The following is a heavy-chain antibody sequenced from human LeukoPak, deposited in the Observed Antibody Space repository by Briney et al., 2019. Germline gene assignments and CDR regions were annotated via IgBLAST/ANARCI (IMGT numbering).Heavy chain of an antibody. Sequence: SETLSLTCTVSGGSISSSSYYWGWIRQPPGKGLEWIGSIYYSGSTYYNPSLKSRVTISVDTSKNQFSLKLSSVTAADTAVYYCARDSGGYYDILTGYYLKGWFDPWGQGTLVTVSS. D-gene: IGHD3-9*01. CDR1: GGSISSSSYY. J-gene: IGHJ5*02. CDR3: ARDSGGYYDILTGYYLKGWFDP. CDR2: IYYSGST. V-gene: IGHV4-39*07.